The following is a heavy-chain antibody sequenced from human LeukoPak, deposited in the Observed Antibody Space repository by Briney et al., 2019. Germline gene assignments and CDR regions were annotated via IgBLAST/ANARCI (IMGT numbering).Heavy chain of an antibody. Sequence: PSETLSLTFAVYRGSFSGYYWSSIRQPPGKGLEWVGEINHSGSTNYNPSLKSRVTISVDTSTNQFSLKLSSVTAADTAVYYCARDLNCSGGSCYRFDYWGQGTLVTVSS. J-gene: IGHJ4*02. V-gene: IGHV4-34*01. CDR2: INHSGST. CDR3: ARDLNCSGGSCYRFDY. CDR1: RGSFSGYY. D-gene: IGHD2-15*01.